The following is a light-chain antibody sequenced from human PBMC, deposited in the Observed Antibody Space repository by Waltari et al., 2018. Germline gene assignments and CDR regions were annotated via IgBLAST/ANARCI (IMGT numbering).Light chain of an antibody. Sequence: SYELTQQTSVSVYTGQTARITCSGDELAKKNVYWYQQKSGQAPVVVIYEDRKRPSGIPERFSGSSSGPMATLTISGAQVEDECDYYCYSTGSSCYYRVFGGGTKLTVL. CDR1: ELAKKN. J-gene: IGLJ2*01. V-gene: IGLV3-10*01. CDR3: YSTGSSCYYRV. CDR2: EDR.